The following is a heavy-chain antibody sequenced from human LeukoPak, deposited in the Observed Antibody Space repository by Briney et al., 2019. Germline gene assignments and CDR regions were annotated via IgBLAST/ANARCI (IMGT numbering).Heavy chain of an antibody. V-gene: IGHV4-4*07. D-gene: IGHD6-13*01. CDR1: GVSINNYY. CDR2: IYSSGSA. CDR3: ARCSSWYLNWFDP. Sequence: SETLSLTCTVSGVSINNYYWSWIRQPAGEGLEWIGRIYSSGSASYNPSLKSRVTLSGDTSKNQFSLKLSSVTAADTAVYYCARCSSWYLNWFDPWGQGTLVTVSS. J-gene: IGHJ5*02.